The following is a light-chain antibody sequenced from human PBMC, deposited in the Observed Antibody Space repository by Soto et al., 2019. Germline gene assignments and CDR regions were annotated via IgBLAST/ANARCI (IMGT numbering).Light chain of an antibody. J-gene: IGKJ4*01. Sequence: EIVLTQSPATLSLSPGERATLSCRASQSVGSSLAWYQQRPGQAPRLLIFDASNRATGIPARFSGSGSGTEFTLTISSLEPEDFAVYYCQQRSNWPSLTFGGGTKVEIK. CDR3: QQRSNWPSLT. CDR2: DAS. V-gene: IGKV3-11*01. CDR1: QSVGSS.